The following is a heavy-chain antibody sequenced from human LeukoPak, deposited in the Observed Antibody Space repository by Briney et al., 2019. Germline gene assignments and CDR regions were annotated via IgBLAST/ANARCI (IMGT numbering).Heavy chain of an antibody. CDR3: AAYSNYAYSFDP. CDR2: ISSSSRAT. D-gene: IGHD4-4*01. CDR1: GFTSSNYH. J-gene: IGHJ5*02. Sequence: GGSLRLSCTASGFTSSNYHMKWVRQAPGKGLEWVSYISSSSRATYYADSVKGRFTISRDNAKNSLYLQMNSLTDEDTAVYYCAAYSNYAYSFDPWGQGTLVTVSS. V-gene: IGHV3-48*02.